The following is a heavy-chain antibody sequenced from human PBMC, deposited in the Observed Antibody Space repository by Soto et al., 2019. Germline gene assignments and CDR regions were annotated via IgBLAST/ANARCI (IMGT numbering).Heavy chain of an antibody. J-gene: IGHJ3*02. CDR3: AKDLGYYDSSGYYEDAFDI. CDR2: ISGSGGST. CDR1: GFTFSSYA. Sequence: GGSLRLSCAASGFTFSSYAMSWVRQAPGKGLEWVSAISGSGGSTYYADSVKGRFTISRDNSKNTLYLQMNSLRAEDTAVYYCAKDLGYYDSSGYYEDAFDIWGQGTMVTVSS. V-gene: IGHV3-23*01. D-gene: IGHD3-22*01.